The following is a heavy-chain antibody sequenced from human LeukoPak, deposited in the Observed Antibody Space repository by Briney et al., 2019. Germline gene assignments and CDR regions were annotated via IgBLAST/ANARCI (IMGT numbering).Heavy chain of an antibody. J-gene: IGHJ4*02. D-gene: IGHD6-19*01. CDR2: INPNSGGT. CDR1: GYTFTGYY. CDR3: ARGMIAVAGTGGLDY. Sequence: ASVKVSCKASGYTFTGYYMHWVQQAPGQGLEWMGWINPNSGGTNYAQKFQGRVTMTRDTSISTAYMELSRLRSDDTAVYYCARGMIAVAGTGGLDYWGQGTLVTVSS. V-gene: IGHV1-2*02.